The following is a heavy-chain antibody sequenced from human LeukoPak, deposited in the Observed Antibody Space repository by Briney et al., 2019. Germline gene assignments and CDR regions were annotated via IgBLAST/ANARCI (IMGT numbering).Heavy chain of an antibody. CDR2: ISSSSRHL. CDR1: GFTFSSYE. CDR3: ARAIVGATTGTVDL. V-gene: IGHV3-21*01. D-gene: IGHD1-26*01. J-gene: IGHJ5*02. Sequence: GGSLRLSCAASGFTFSSYEMNWVRQAPGKGLECVSSISSSSRHLYYADSVKGRLTISRDNANNSLFLQMNSLRVDDTAVYYCARAIVGATTGTVDLWGQGTLVTVSS.